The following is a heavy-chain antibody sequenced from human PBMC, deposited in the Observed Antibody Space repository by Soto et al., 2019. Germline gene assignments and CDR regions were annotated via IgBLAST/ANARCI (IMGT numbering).Heavy chain of an antibody. J-gene: IGHJ4*02. CDR1: GFTFSSYA. CDR3: AKGDGYSSGSRRYFDY. V-gene: IGHV3-23*01. Sequence: GGSLRLSCAASGFTFSSYAMSWVRQAPGKGLEWVSGISGSGGSTYYADSVKGRFTISRDNSKNTLYLQMNSLRAEDTAVYYCAKGDGYSSGSRRYFDYWGQGTLVTAPQ. CDR2: ISGSGGST. D-gene: IGHD6-19*01.